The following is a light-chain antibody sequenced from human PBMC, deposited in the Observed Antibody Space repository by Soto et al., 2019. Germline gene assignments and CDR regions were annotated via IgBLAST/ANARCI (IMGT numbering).Light chain of an antibody. CDR3: AAWDDNLYSLV. V-gene: IGLV1-44*01. CDR2: TND. Sequence: QSVLTQPPSTSGTPGQRVTISCSGSSSNVGINPVNWYQQFPGTTPRLLIYTNDQRPSGVPGRFSGSRSGTSASLAISGLQSEDEADYYCAAWDDNLYSLVFGGGTKVTVL. J-gene: IGLJ2*01. CDR1: SSNVGINP.